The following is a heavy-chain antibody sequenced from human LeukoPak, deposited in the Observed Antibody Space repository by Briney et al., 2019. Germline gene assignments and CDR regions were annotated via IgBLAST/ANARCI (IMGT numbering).Heavy chain of an antibody. CDR3: ARSRSSGWHDF. CDR1: GYTFTSYD. D-gene: IGHD6-19*01. Sequence: ASVKVSCKASGYTFTSYDMHWVRQAPGQGVEGMGIINPSVGSTTFAQKFQARVTMTRDASTSTVYLELSSLRYEDTAVYYCARSRSSGWHDFWGQGTLVIVSS. J-gene: IGHJ4*02. V-gene: IGHV1-46*01. CDR2: INPSVGST.